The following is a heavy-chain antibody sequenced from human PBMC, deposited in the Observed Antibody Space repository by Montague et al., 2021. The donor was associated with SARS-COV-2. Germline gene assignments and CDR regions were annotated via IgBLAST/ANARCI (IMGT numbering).Heavy chain of an antibody. Sequence: TLSLTCTASGGSISSSSYYWGWIRQPPGKGLEWIGSIYYSGSTYYNPSLKSRVTISVDTSKNQFSLKLSSVTAADTAVYYCARHGSSGYFDWLGDWGQGTLVTVSS. D-gene: IGHD3-9*01. J-gene: IGHJ4*02. CDR2: IYYSGST. CDR3: ARHGSSGYFDWLGD. V-gene: IGHV4-39*01. CDR1: GGSISSSSYY.